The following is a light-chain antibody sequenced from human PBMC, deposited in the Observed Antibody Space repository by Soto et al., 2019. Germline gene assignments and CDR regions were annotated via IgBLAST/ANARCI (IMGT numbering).Light chain of an antibody. Sequence: EIVLKQSPGTQSLSPGERATLSCRVSQSVRSSYLAWYQQKPGQAPRLLIYGASNRATGIPARFSGSGSGTDFTLTISSLEPEDFAVYYCQHRMNWPLTFGQGTRLEIK. J-gene: IGKJ5*01. CDR1: QSVRSSY. CDR3: QHRMNWPLT. CDR2: GAS. V-gene: IGKV3-11*01.